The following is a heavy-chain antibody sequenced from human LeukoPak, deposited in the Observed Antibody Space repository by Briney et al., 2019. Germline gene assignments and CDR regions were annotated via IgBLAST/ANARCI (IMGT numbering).Heavy chain of an antibody. Sequence: ASVKVSCKASGYTFTGYYMHWVRQAPGQGLEWMGRINPNSGGTNYAQKFQGRVTMTRDTSISTAYMELSRLRSDDTAVYYCARDARVGYSSSWYYYMDVWGKGTTVTVPS. CDR2: INPNSGGT. CDR1: GYTFTGYY. V-gene: IGHV1-2*06. J-gene: IGHJ6*03. D-gene: IGHD6-13*01. CDR3: ARDARVGYSSSWYYYMDV.